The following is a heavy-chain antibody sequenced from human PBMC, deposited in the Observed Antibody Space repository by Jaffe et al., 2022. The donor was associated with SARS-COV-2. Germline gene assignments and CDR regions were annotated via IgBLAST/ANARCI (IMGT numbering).Heavy chain of an antibody. CDR2: IYWDDDK. CDR1: GFSLSTSGVG. CDR3: AHRGSSWPRRLGWFDP. J-gene: IGHJ5*02. Sequence: QITLKESGPTLVKPTQTLTLTCTFSGFSLSTSGVGVGWIRQPPGKALEWLALIYWDDDKRYSPSLKSRLTITKDTSKNQVVLTMTNMDPVDTATYYCAHRGSSWPRRLGWFDPWGQGTLVTVSS. D-gene: IGHD6-13*01. V-gene: IGHV2-5*02.